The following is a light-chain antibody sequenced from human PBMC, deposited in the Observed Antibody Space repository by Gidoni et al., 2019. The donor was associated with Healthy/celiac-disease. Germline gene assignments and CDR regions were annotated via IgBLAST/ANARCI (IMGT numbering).Light chain of an antibody. V-gene: IGKV1-39*01. CDR3: QQRYSTLWT. CDR2: AAS. Sequence: DIQMTQSPSSLSASVGDRVTITCRASQSISSYLNWYQQKPGKDPKLLIYAASSLQSGVPSRFSGSGSGTDFTLTISSLQPEDVATYYCQQRYSTLWTFGQXTKVEIK. CDR1: QSISSY. J-gene: IGKJ1*01.